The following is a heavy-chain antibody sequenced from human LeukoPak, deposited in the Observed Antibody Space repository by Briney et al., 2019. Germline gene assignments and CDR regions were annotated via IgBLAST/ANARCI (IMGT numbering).Heavy chain of an antibody. J-gene: IGHJ4*02. CDR3: ARLNYYDSSGYYWGIDY. Sequence: GGSLRLSCAASGFTFSSYAMHWVRQAPGKGLEWVAVISYDGSNKYYADSVKGRFTISRDNSKNTLYLQMNSLRAEDTAVYYCARLNYYDSSGYYWGIDYWGQGTLVTVSS. CDR2: ISYDGSNK. D-gene: IGHD3-22*01. V-gene: IGHV3-30*04. CDR1: GFTFSSYA.